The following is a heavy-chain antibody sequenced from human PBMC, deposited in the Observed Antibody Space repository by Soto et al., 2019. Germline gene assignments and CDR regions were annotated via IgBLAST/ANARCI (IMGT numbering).Heavy chain of an antibody. CDR3: ARDRALRYFDRTPVDY. D-gene: IGHD3-9*01. CDR2: ISSSSSTI. CDR1: GFTFSSYS. V-gene: IGHV3-48*01. Sequence: GGSLRLSCAASGFTFSSYSMNWVRQAPGKGLEWVSYISSSSSTIYYADSVKGRFTISRDNAKNSLYLQMNSLRAEDTAVYYCARDRALRYFDRTPVDYWGQGTLVTVSS. J-gene: IGHJ4*02.